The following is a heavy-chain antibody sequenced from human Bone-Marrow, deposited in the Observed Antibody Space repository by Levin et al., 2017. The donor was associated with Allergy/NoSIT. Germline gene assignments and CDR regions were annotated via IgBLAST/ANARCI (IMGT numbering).Heavy chain of an antibody. Sequence: SCAASGFTFSSYDMHWVRQATGKGLEWVSAIGTAGDTYYPGSVKGRFTISRENAKNSLYLQMNSLRAGDTAVYYCARGGYCTNGVCHKGMDVWGQGTTVTVSS. CDR3: ARGGYCTNGVCHKGMDV. CDR1: GFTFSSYD. D-gene: IGHD2-8*01. CDR2: IGTAGDT. J-gene: IGHJ6*02. V-gene: IGHV3-13*01.